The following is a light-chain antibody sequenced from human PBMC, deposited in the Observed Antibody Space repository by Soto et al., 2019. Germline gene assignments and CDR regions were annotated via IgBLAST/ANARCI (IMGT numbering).Light chain of an antibody. CDR2: GAS. Sequence: EIVLTQSPGTLSLSPGERATLSCRASQSVSSSYLAWYQQKPGQAPRLLIYGASSRATGIPHTFSGSGSGTDFTLTLSRLEPVDFAVSFCQQYDSSPHTFGPGTKVDIK. CDR3: QQYDSSPHT. CDR1: QSVSSSY. V-gene: IGKV3-20*01. J-gene: IGKJ3*01.